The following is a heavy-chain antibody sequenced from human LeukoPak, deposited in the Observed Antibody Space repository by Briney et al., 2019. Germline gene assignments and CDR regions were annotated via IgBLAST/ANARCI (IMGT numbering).Heavy chain of an antibody. J-gene: IGHJ4*02. CDR3: AKGRPVVVTALLFDN. CDR2: ISGSGDST. Sequence: GGSLRLSCAASGFTFSSYGMTWVRQAPGKVLEWISSISGSGDSTYYADSVKGRFTISRDNSKNTLFLQMNSLRAEDTAVYYCAKGRPVVVTALLFDNWGQGTLVTVSS. CDR1: GFTFSSYG. V-gene: IGHV3-23*01. D-gene: IGHD2-21*02.